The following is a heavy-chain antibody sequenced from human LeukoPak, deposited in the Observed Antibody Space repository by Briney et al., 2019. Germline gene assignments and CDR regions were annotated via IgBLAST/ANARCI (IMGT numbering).Heavy chain of an antibody. D-gene: IGHD5-12*01. CDR1: GFTFSSYW. Sequence: KAGGSLRLSCAASGFTFSSYWMSWVRQAPGKGLEWVGHIRSKADGGTTDYAAPVKGRFTISRDDSKNTLYLQMNSLKTEDTALYYCTTDQFLRSTTYYGMDVWGQGTTVTVSS. CDR3: TTDQFLRSTTYYGMDV. CDR2: IRSKADGGTT. J-gene: IGHJ6*02. V-gene: IGHV3-15*01.